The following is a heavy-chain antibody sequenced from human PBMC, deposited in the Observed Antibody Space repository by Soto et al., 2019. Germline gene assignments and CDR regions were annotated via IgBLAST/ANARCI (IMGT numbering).Heavy chain of an antibody. CDR1: GFTFSSYG. Sequence: PGGSLRLSCAASGFTFSSYGMHWVRQAPGKGLEWVAVIWYDGSNKYYADSVKGRFTISRDNSKNTLYLQMNSLRAEDTAVYYCARDRLSGYDILNGYPPSVLDYYYGMDVWGQGTTVTVSS. J-gene: IGHJ6*02. V-gene: IGHV3-33*01. D-gene: IGHD3-9*01. CDR2: IWYDGSNK. CDR3: ARDRLSGYDILNGYPPSVLDYYYGMDV.